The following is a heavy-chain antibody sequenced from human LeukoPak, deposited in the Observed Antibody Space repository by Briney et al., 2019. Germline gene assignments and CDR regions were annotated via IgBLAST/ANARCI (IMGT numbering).Heavy chain of an antibody. D-gene: IGHD2-2*02. CDR1: GGSFSGYY. V-gene: IGHV4-34*01. Sequence: SETLSLTCAVYGGSFSGYYWSWIRQPPGKGLEWIGEINHSGSTNYNPSLKRRVTISVDTSKNQFSLKLSSVTAADTAVYYCARGNIVVVPAAILGNYYYYYMDVWGKGTTVTVSS. CDR2: INHSGST. J-gene: IGHJ6*03. CDR3: ARGNIVVVPAAILGNYYYYYMDV.